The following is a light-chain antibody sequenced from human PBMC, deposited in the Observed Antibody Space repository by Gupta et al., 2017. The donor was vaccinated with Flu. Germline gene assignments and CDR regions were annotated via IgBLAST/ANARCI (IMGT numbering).Light chain of an antibody. CDR2: KAS. V-gene: IGKV1-5*03. Sequence: DIQMTQSPSTLSASVGDRVTITCRASQSIGSWLAWYQQKPGKAPKLLLYKASSLESGVPSRFSGSGSGTEFTLTINSLQPDDFATYYCQQDNNYAGFGPGTKVDIK. CDR1: QSIGSW. CDR3: QQDNNYAG. J-gene: IGKJ3*01.